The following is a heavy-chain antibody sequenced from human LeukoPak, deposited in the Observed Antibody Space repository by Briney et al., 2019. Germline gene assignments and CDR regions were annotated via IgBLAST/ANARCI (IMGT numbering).Heavy chain of an antibody. CDR3: ARGGYSGSFEGYY. V-gene: IGHV1-46*01. Sequence: GASVKVSCKTSGYTFSSHYMHWVRQAPGQGLEWMGIINPTGGSTSYAQKFQGRVTMTRDTSTSTVYMELSSLRSEDTAVYYCARGGYSGSFEGYYWGQGTLVTVSS. J-gene: IGHJ4*02. D-gene: IGHD1-26*01. CDR2: INPTGGST. CDR1: GYTFSSHY.